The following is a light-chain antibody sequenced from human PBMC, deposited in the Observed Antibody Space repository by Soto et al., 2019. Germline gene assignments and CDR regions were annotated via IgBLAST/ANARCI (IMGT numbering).Light chain of an antibody. CDR2: GAS. Sequence: ESVLTQSPATLSLSPGERATLSCRASQSVSSNYLAWYQQKPGQAPRLLIYGASTRASGIPDRFSGSGSGTEFTLTISSLQPDDFATYYCQQYNSYSWTFGQGTKVDIK. CDR3: QQYNSYSWT. CDR1: QSVSSNY. V-gene: IGKV3-20*01. J-gene: IGKJ1*01.